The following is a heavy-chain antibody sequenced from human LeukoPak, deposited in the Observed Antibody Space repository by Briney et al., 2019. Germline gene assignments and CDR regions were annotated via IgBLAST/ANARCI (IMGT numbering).Heavy chain of an antibody. CDR2: IYYSGST. Sequence: SETLSLTCTVSGGSISSSSYYWGWIRQPPGKGLEWIGSIYYSGSTYYNPSLKSRVTISVDTSKNQFSLKLSSVTAADTAVYYCASRNGSGSYYNWFDPWGQGTLVTVSS. V-gene: IGHV4-39*07. J-gene: IGHJ5*02. CDR1: GGSISSSSYY. CDR3: ASRNGSGSYYNWFDP. D-gene: IGHD3-10*01.